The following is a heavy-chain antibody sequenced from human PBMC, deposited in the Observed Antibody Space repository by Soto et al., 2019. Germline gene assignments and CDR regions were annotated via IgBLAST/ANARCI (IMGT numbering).Heavy chain of an antibody. CDR1: GGPISSSSYY. D-gene: IGHD5-18*01. CDR3: ARSAIATHWFCDL. CDR2: IYYTGYT. Sequence: PSETLSLTCSVSGGPISSSSYYWGWIRQAPGKGLEWLATIYYTGYTYHNPSLKSHVTISVDTCKDQFSLELTSVTAADTALYYCARSAIATHWFCDLWGRGTLVTVSS. J-gene: IGHJ2*01. V-gene: IGHV4-39*01.